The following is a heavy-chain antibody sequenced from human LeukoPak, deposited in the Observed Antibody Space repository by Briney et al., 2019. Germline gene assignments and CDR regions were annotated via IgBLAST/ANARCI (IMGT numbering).Heavy chain of an antibody. Sequence: GGSLRLSCAASGFTFSSYAMSWVRQAPGKGLQWVAVISYDGNNKNYADSVKGRFTISRDNSKNTLFLQMDSLRLEDTAMYYCARDFSGFHIDSWGQGTLVAVSS. CDR2: ISYDGNNK. J-gene: IGHJ4*02. CDR3: ARDFSGFHIDS. CDR1: GFTFSSYA. D-gene: IGHD5-12*01. V-gene: IGHV3-30*03.